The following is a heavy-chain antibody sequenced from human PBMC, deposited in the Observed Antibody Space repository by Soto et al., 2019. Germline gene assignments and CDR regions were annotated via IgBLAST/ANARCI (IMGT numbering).Heavy chain of an antibody. D-gene: IGHD2-15*01. CDR1: GYTFTSYA. CDR2: INAGNGNT. CDR3: ARDLGYALPDY. Sequence: QVQLVQSGAEEKKPGASVKVSCKASGYTFTSYAMHWVRQAPGQRLEWMGWINAGNGNTKYSQTFQGRVTITRDTSASTAYMELSSLRSEDTAVYYCARDLGYALPDYWGQGTLVTVSS. V-gene: IGHV1-3*05. J-gene: IGHJ4*02.